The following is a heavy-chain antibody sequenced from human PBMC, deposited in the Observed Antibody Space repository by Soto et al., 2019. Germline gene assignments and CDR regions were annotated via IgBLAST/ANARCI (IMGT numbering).Heavy chain of an antibody. Sequence: QVQLQESGPGLVKPSQTLSLTCTVSGGSISSGDYYWSWIRQPPGKGLEWIGYIYYSGSTYYNPSLKSPXXIXVXXSKNQFSLKLSSVPAADTAVYYCARVGVAVAGIDYWGQGTLVTVSS. J-gene: IGHJ4*02. V-gene: IGHV4-30-4*01. D-gene: IGHD6-19*01. CDR2: IYYSGST. CDR1: GGSISSGDYY. CDR3: ARVGVAVAGIDY.